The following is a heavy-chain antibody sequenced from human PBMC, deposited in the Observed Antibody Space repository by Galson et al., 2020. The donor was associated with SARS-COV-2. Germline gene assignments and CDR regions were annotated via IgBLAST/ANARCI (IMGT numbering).Heavy chain of an antibody. D-gene: IGHD2-2*01. J-gene: IGHJ6*03. V-gene: IGHV4-34*01. CDR2: INHRGST. CDR1: GGSFKNYY. Sequence: SETLSLTCAVSGGSFKNYYWTWIRQSPRKGLHWIGDINHRGSTNYDPSLQGRVAMSVDTSKNQFSLRLSSVTAADTAVYYCVRGAEERRIIVVVPYYYTYMDVWGGGTAVTVSS. CDR3: VRGAEERRIIVVVPYYYTYMDV.